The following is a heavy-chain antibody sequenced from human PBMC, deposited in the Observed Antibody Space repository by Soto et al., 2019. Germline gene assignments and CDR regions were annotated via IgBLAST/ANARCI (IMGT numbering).Heavy chain of an antibody. D-gene: IGHD2-15*01. V-gene: IGHV4-39*02. CDR1: GGSINSNNYY. CDR2: IYYDGST. CDR3: AKVVVAATRHTDFDS. J-gene: IGHJ4*02. Sequence: QLHLQELGPGLVKPSETLSLTCTVSGGSINSNNYYWAWIRQPPGKGLAWIASIYYDGSTYYNSFLKSRVSISVDTSKNHFSLKLSSATAADTAVYYCAKVVVAATRHTDFDSWGQGTLVTVSS.